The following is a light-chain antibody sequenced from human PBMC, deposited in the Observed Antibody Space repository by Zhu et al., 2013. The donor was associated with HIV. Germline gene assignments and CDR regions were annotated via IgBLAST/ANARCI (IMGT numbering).Light chain of an antibody. CDR2: DDS. CDR3: QVWDSSGDHRDVV. J-gene: IGLJ2*01. Sequence: SYLLTQPLSLSVAPGKTARITCGGNNIGSKSVHWYQQRVGQAPVLVIYDDSDRPSGIPERFSGSNSGNTATLTITGVEAGDEADYYCQVWDSSGDHRDVVFGGGTKLTVL. CDR1: NIGSKS. V-gene: IGLV3-21*04.